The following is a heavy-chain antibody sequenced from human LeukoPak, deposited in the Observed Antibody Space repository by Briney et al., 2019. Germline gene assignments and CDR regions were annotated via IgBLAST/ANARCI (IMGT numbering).Heavy chain of an antibody. D-gene: IGHD4-17*01. Sequence: GGSLRLSCEASGFTISGFWMSWVRQAPGKGLEWVAVIWFDGSIKYYADSVKGRFTISRDNSKNTLYLQMSSLRAGDTAVYYCARETRGDTVTFDYWGQGTLVTVSS. CDR1: GFTISGFW. CDR3: ARETRGDTVTFDY. CDR2: IWFDGSIK. J-gene: IGHJ4*02. V-gene: IGHV3-33*01.